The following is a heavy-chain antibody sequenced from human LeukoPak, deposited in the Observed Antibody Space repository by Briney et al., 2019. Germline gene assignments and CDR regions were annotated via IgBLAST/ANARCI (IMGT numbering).Heavy chain of an antibody. D-gene: IGHD4-17*01. CDR3: ARVIWGDYGDYVYYFDY. CDR2: IFYSGST. CDR1: GDSISSYY. J-gene: IGHJ4*02. Sequence: SETLSLTCTVSGDSISSYYWSWIRQPPGKGLEWIGYIFYSGSTNYNPSLKSRVTISVDTSKNQFSLKLSSVTAADTAVYYCARVIWGDYGDYVYYFDYWGQGTLVTVSS. V-gene: IGHV4-59*08.